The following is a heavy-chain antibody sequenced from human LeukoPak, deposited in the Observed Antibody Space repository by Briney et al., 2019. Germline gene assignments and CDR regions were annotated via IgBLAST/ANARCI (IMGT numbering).Heavy chain of an antibody. Sequence: GGSLRLSCAASGFTFSSYAMSWVRQAPGKGLEWVSAISGSGGSTYYADSVKGRFTISRDNSKNTLYLQMNSLRAEDTAVYYCANTKYGAYCGGDCYSGFDYWGQGTLVTVSS. J-gene: IGHJ4*02. CDR3: ANTKYGAYCGGDCYSGFDY. CDR1: GFTFSSYA. D-gene: IGHD2-21*01. V-gene: IGHV3-23*01. CDR2: ISGSGGST.